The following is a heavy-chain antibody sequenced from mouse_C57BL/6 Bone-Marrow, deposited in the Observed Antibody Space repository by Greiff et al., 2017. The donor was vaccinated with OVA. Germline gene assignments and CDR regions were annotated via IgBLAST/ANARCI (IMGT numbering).Heavy chain of an antibody. CDR1: GFTFSDYG. V-gene: IGHV5-17*01. J-gene: IGHJ1*03. CDR3: ASYYGSRYWYFDV. Sequence: EVKLVESGGGLVKPGGSLKLSCAASGFTFSDYGMHWVRQAPEKGLEWVAYISSGSSTIYYADTVKGRFTISRDNAKNTLFLQMTSLRSEDTAMYYCASYYGSRYWYFDVWGTGTTVTVSS. CDR2: ISSGSSTI. D-gene: IGHD1-1*01.